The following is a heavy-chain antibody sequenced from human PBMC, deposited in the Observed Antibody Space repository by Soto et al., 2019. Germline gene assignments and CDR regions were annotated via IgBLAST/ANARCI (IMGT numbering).Heavy chain of an antibody. V-gene: IGHV3-49*03. CDR3: TRGGFYCTSGVGYSYYYYYGLDV. Sequence: PGGSLRLSCTASGFTFGDYAMSWFRQAPGKGLEWVGFIRSKAYGGTTEYAAAVKGRFTISRDDSKSIAYLQMNSLKTEDTAVYYCTRGGFYCTSGVGYSYYYYYGLDVWGQGTTVTVSS. J-gene: IGHJ6*02. D-gene: IGHD2-8*01. CDR2: IRSKAYGGTT. CDR1: GFTFGDYA.